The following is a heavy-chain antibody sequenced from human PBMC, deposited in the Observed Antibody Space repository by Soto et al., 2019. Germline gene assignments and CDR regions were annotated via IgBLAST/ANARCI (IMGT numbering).Heavy chain of an antibody. J-gene: IGHJ6*02. CDR3: ARDLSGTKDNYYYYYGMDV. Sequence: PGGSLRLSCAASGLTFSSYAMHWVRQAPGKGLEWVAVISFDGSNKYYADSVKGRCTISRDNSKNTLYLQMNSLRAEDTAVYYCARDLSGTKDNYYYYYGMDVWGQGTTVTVS. CDR2: ISFDGSNK. CDR1: GLTFSSYA. V-gene: IGHV3-30-3*01. D-gene: IGHD3-9*01.